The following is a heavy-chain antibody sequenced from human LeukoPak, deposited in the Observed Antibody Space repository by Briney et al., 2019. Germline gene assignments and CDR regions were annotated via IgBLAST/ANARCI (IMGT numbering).Heavy chain of an antibody. CDR3: VRGGRGHFDY. D-gene: IGHD3-10*01. V-gene: IGHV4-39*01. CDR1: GGSISSSSYY. J-gene: IGHJ4*02. Sequence: SETLSLTCTVSGGSISSSSYYWGWIRQPPGKGLEWIGSIYYSGSTYYNPSLKSRVTISVDTSKNQFSLKLSSVTAADTAVYYCVRGGRGHFDYWGQGTLVTVSS. CDR2: IYYSGST.